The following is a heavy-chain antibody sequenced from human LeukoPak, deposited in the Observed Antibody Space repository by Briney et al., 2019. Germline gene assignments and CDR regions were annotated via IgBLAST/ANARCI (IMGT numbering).Heavy chain of an antibody. J-gene: IGHJ6*03. V-gene: IGHV1-69*05. CDR3: ARGPAGGVLMVFYMDV. Sequence: SVKVSCKASGGTFSSYAISWVRQAPGQGLEWMGGIIPIFGTANYAQKFQGRVTITTDESTSTAYRELSSLRSEDTAVYYCARGPAGGVLMVFYMDVWGKGTTVTVSS. CDR1: GGTFSSYA. D-gene: IGHD2-8*01. CDR2: IIPIFGTA.